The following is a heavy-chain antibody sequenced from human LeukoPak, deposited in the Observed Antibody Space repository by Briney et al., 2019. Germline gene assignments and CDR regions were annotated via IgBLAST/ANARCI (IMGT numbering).Heavy chain of an antibody. Sequence: ASVKVSCKASGYTFTSYDINWVRQAAGQGLEWMGWMNPNSGNTGYAQKFQGRVTITRNTSISTAYMGLSSLRSEDTAVYYCARGPRWELLYYYYYMDVWGKGTTVTVSS. J-gene: IGHJ6*03. CDR3: ARGPRWELLYYYYYMDV. V-gene: IGHV1-8*03. CDR2: MNPNSGNT. CDR1: GYTFTSYD. D-gene: IGHD1-26*01.